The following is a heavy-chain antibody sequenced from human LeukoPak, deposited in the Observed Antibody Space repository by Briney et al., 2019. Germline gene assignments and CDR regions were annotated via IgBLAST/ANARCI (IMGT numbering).Heavy chain of an antibody. CDR3: ARGYGGNFEFDY. CDR1: GGSISSGSYY. Sequence: SQTLSLTCTVSGGSISSGSYYWSWIRQPAGKGLEWIGRIYTSGSTNYNPSLKSRVTISVDTSENQFSLKLSSVTAADTAVYYCARGYGGNFEFDYWGQGTLVTVSS. V-gene: IGHV4-61*02. CDR2: IYTSGST. J-gene: IGHJ4*02. D-gene: IGHD4-23*01.